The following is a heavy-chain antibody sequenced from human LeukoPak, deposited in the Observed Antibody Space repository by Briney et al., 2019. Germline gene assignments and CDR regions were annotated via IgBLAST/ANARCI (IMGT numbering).Heavy chain of an antibody. CDR2: ISYDGSNK. V-gene: IGHV3-30*03. CDR3: ARCSGGSYYHSDDY. Sequence: GGSLRLSCAASGFTFSTYGMHWVRQAPGKGLEWVAVISYDGSNKYYADSVKGRFTISRDNAKNSLYLQMNSLRAEDTAVYYCARCSGGSYYHSDDYWGQGTLVTVSS. J-gene: IGHJ4*02. D-gene: IGHD2-15*01. CDR1: GFTFSTYG.